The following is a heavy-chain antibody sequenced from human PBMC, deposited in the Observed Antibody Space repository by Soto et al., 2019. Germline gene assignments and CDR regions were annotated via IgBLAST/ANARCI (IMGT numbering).Heavy chain of an antibody. Sequence: SETLSLTCAVSGGSLSSGGYSWSWIRQPPGKGLEWIGYIYHSGSTYYNPSLKSRVTISVDRSKNQFSLKLSSVTAADTAVYYCASGPPFHWGQGTLVTVSS. V-gene: IGHV4-30-2*01. CDR1: GGSLSSGGYS. CDR3: ASGPPFH. J-gene: IGHJ4*02. D-gene: IGHD3-16*01. CDR2: IYHSGST.